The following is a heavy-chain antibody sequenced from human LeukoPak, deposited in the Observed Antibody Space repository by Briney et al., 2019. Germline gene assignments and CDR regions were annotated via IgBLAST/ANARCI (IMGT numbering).Heavy chain of an antibody. CDR1: GGSVSNSNYY. CDR3: TREWDYIDQPSYGMDV. V-gene: IGHV4-61*01. D-gene: IGHD4-11*01. J-gene: IGHJ6*02. CDR2: IYYSGKT. Sequence: SATLSLTCIVSGGSVSNSNYYRTWIRQPPGKGLEWIGYIYYSGKTKYNSSLRSRVTISVDTSKNQFSLKLGSVTAADTAVYYCTREWDYIDQPSYGMDVWGQGTTVTVSS.